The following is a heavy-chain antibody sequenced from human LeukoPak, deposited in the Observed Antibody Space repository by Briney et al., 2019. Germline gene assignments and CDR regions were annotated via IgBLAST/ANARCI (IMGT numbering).Heavy chain of an antibody. CDR1: GGSISSSNW. CDR2: IYHSGST. V-gene: IGHV4-4*02. Sequence: PSETLSLTCAVSGGSISSSNWWSWVRQPPGKGLEWIGEIYHSGSTNYNPSLKSRVTISVDKSKNQFSLKLSSVTAADTAVYYCARQYYDFWSGYPNRLYYYYYYMDVWGKGTTVTVSS. J-gene: IGHJ6*03. CDR3: ARQYYDFWSGYPNRLYYYYYYMDV. D-gene: IGHD3-3*01.